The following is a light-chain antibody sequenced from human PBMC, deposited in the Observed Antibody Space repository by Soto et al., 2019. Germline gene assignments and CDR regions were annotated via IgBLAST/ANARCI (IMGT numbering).Light chain of an antibody. J-gene: IGKJ1*01. CDR3: MQALHTPRT. Sequence: DIVRTQSPLSLPVTPGEPASISCRSSQSLLHSNGYNYLDWYLQKPGQSPQLLIYLGSNRASGVPDRFSGSGSGTDFTLKISRVEAEDVGGYYCMQALHTPRTFGQGAKVE. CDR1: QSLLHSNGYNY. V-gene: IGKV2-28*01. CDR2: LGS.